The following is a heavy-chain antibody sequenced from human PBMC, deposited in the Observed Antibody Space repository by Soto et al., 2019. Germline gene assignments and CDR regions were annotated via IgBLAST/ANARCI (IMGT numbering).Heavy chain of an antibody. CDR3: ARDGMVRGVIIYYYGMDV. CDR2: IWYDGSNK. V-gene: IGHV3-33*01. J-gene: IGHJ6*04. CDR1: GLTFSIYG. D-gene: IGHD3-10*01. Sequence: TGGALRLSCASSGLTFSIYGMHWVRQAPGKGLEWVAVIWYDGSNKYYADSVKGRFTISRDNSKNTLYLQMNSLRAEDTAVYYCARDGMVRGVIIYYYGMDVWGKGTTVTV.